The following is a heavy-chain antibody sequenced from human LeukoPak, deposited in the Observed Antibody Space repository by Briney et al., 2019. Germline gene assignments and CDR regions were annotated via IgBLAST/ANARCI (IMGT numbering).Heavy chain of an antibody. CDR1: GFTFSSYW. J-gene: IGHJ6*03. CDR3: ARGPTYYDFWSGYYMFYYYMDV. V-gene: IGHV3-74*01. CDR2: INSDGSST. D-gene: IGHD3-3*01. Sequence: GGSLRLSCAASGFTFSSYWMHWVRQAPGKGLVWVSRINSDGSSTSHADSVKGRFTISRDNAKNTLYLQMNSLRAEDTAVYYCARGPTYYDFWSGYYMFYYYMDVWGKGTTVTVSS.